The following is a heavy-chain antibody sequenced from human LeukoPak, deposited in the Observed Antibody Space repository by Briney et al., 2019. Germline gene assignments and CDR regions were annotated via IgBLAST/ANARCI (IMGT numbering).Heavy chain of an antibody. D-gene: IGHD3-10*01. CDR3: ARDWSGSGSYYSPYYYYYYMDV. CDR2: IIPIFGTA. V-gene: IGHV1-69*05. CDR1: GGTFSSYA. J-gene: IGHJ6*03. Sequence: SVKVSCKASGGTFSSYAISWVRQAPGQGLEWMGRIIPIFGTANYAQKFQGRVTIPTDESTSTAYMELSSLRSEDTAVYYCARDWSGSGSYYSPYYYYYYMDVWGKGTTVTVSS.